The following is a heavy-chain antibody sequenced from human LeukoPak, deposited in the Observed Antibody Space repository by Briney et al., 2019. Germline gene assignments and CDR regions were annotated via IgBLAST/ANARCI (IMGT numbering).Heavy chain of an antibody. CDR3: ARGVEQWLRFYYYYGMDV. V-gene: IGHV3-11*01. CDR1: GFTVSSNY. CDR2: ISSSGSTI. J-gene: IGHJ6*02. D-gene: IGHD6-19*01. Sequence: NPGGSLRLSCAASGFTVSSNYMSWVRQAPGKGLEWVSYISSSGSTIYYADSVKGRFTISRDNAKNSLYLQMNSLRAEDTAVYYCARGVEQWLRFYYYYGMDVWGQGTTVTVSS.